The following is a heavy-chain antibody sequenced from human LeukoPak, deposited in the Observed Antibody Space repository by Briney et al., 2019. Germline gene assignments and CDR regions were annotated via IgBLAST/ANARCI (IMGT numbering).Heavy chain of an antibody. J-gene: IGHJ4*02. D-gene: IGHD6-6*01. Sequence: SQTLSLTCTVSGGSIRSGSYYWSWIRQPAGKGLEWIGRIYTSGSTNYNPSLKSRVTISVDTSKNQFSLKLSSVTAADTAVYYCAREGGPIAARPHWGQGTLVTVSS. V-gene: IGHV4-61*02. CDR2: IYTSGST. CDR3: AREGGPIAARPH. CDR1: GGSIRSGSYY.